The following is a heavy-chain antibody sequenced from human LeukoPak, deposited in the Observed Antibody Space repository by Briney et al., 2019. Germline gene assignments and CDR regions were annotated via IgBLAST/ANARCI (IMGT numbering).Heavy chain of an antibody. Sequence: GGTLRLSCAASGFTFSTYGMSWVRQAPGKGLEWVANIKQDGSEKYYVDSVKGRFTISRDNAKNSLYLQMNSLRAEDTAVYYCARDSCTNGVCLGRDVWGKGTTVTVSS. D-gene: IGHD2-8*01. CDR1: GFTFSTYG. V-gene: IGHV3-7*01. CDR2: IKQDGSEK. J-gene: IGHJ6*04. CDR3: ARDSCTNGVCLGRDV.